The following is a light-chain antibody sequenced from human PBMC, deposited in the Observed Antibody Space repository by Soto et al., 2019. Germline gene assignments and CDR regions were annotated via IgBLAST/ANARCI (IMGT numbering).Light chain of an antibody. CDR3: GSWDSSLSAHV. CDR1: SSNIGGNS. V-gene: IGLV1-51*01. J-gene: IGLJ1*01. Sequence: QSVLTQPPSVSAAPGQKVTISCSGSSSNIGGNSVSWYQQLPGTAPTLHISADNKRPSGIPYRFSGSKSGTSATLGITGFQTGDEADYYCGSWDSSLSAHVFGTGTRSPS. CDR2: ADN.